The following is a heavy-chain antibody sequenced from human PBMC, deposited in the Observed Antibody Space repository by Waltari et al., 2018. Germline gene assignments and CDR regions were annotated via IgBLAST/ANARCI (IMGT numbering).Heavy chain of an antibody. CDR3: SRDRRSWPADARMIGGDDY. J-gene: IGHJ4*02. CDR2: IRYDGNNK. Sequence: VQLEEFGGGVVQPGGSLTLSCAASGFTFSNVGMHWARQAPGKGLEWLTFIRYDGNNKYHADSVKVRFIISRDNSKNTLYLQMNSLRPEDTAVYYCSRDRRSWPADARMIGGDDYWGQGTLVIVSS. D-gene: IGHD3-16*01. V-gene: IGHV3-30*02. CDR1: GFTFSNVG.